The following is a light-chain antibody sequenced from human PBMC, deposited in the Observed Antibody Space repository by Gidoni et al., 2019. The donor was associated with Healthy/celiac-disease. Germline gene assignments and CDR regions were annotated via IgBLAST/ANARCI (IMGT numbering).Light chain of an antibody. J-gene: IGKJ2*01. Sequence: DLQMPQSPSSLSASVGDRVTITCQASQDISNYLNWYQQKPGKAPKLLIYDASNLETGVPSRFSGSGSGTDFTFTISSLQPEDIATYYCQQYDNLFXQXTKLEIK. CDR2: DAS. CDR1: QDISNY. CDR3: QQYDNL. V-gene: IGKV1-33*01.